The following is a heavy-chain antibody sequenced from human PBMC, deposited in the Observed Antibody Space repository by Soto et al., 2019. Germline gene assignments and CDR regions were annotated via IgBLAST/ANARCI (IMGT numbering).Heavy chain of an antibody. J-gene: IGHJ4*02. CDR2: IWYDGSNK. CDR1: GFTFSSYG. V-gene: IGHV3-33*01. CDR3: AREAPFSSSWSKYFDY. D-gene: IGHD6-13*01. Sequence: GGSLRLSCAASGFTFSSYGMHWVRQAPGKGLEWVAVIWYDGSNKYYADSVKGRFTISRDNSKNTLYLQMNSLSAEDTAVYYCAREAPFSSSWSKYFDYWGQGTLVTVSS.